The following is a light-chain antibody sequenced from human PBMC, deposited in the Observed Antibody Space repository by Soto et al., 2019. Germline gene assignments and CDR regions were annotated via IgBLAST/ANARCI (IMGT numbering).Light chain of an antibody. Sequence: EIVITQSPATLSVSPGERATLSCRASQSVGSDLAWYQQKPGQAPRLVIYDIFTRATGVTTRISGSGSGTEFTLTISSLQSEDFAVYYCQQYNSWPLTVGEGTKVEIK. V-gene: IGKV3D-15*01. CDR1: QSVGSD. J-gene: IGKJ4*01. CDR3: QQYNSWPLT. CDR2: DIF.